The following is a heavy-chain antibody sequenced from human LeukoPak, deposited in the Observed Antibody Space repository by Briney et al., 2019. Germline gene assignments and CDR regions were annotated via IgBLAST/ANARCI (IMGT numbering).Heavy chain of an antibody. J-gene: IGHJ6*03. V-gene: IGHV3-20*04. CDR3: ARDREYSSGSYFDYYYYYMDV. CDR1: GFTFDDNT. D-gene: IGHD6-19*01. CDR2: INWNGGST. Sequence: PGGSLRLSCAASGFTFDDNTMNWVRHAPGKGLEWVSGINWNGGSTGYADSVKGRFTISRDNAKNSLYLQMNSLRAEDTALYYCARDREYSSGSYFDYYYYYMDVWGKGTTVTVSS.